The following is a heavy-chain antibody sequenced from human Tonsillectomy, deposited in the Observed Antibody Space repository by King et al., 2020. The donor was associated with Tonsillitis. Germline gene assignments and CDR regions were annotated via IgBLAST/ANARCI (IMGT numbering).Heavy chain of an antibody. CDR1: GFTFNNYG. CDR3: ARDRQGFSSSGFDY. CDR2: IWYDGNNK. V-gene: IGHV3-33*01. D-gene: IGHD6-6*01. Sequence: VQLVESGGGVVQPGKSLRLSCAASGFTFNNYGMHWVRQAPGKGLEWVAVIWYDGNNKYYADSVKGRFTISRDNSKNTLYLQMDSLRADDPAVYYCARDRQGFSSSGFDYWGQGTLVTVSS. J-gene: IGHJ4*02.